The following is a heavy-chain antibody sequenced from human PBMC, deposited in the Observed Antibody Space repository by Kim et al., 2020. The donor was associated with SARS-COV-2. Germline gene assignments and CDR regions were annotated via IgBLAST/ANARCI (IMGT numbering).Heavy chain of an antibody. CDR3: ASFLIVTG. J-gene: IGHJ1*01. CDR1: GYTFTEYY. D-gene: IGHD1-20*01. Sequence: ASVKVSCKASGYTFTEYYMDWVRQAPGKGLEWMGGINPNSGDTIYAQKFQGRVTMTKDTSISTAYMELSRLRSDDTAVYFCASFLIVTGWVQGTLVTGPS. V-gene: IGHV1-2*02. CDR2: INPNSGDT.